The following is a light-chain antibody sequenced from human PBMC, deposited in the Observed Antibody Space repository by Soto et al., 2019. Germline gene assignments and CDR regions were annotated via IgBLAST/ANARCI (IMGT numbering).Light chain of an antibody. CDR2: DVT. CDR3: MCYAGGNNWV. Sequence: QSVLTQPPSASGSPGQSVTISCTGTSSDVGTHGYVSWYQQHAGKAPKLMIYDVTKRSSGVPDRFSGSKSANTASLTVSGLQAEDEADYYCMCYAGGNNWVFGGGTKLTVL. V-gene: IGLV2-8*01. J-gene: IGLJ3*02. CDR1: SSDVGTHGY.